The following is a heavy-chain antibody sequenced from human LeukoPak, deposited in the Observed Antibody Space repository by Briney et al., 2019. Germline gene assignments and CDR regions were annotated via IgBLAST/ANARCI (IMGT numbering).Heavy chain of an antibody. CDR1: GGSISGYY. Sequence: SETLSLTCTVSGGSISGYYCSWIRQPPGKGLEWIGYMYYNVTSSYNPSLESRVTISVDTSKNQFSLKLTSVTAADTAVYYCARRRYTSGQVDSWGQGTLVTVSS. V-gene: IGHV4-59*08. CDR2: MYYNVTS. J-gene: IGHJ4*02. D-gene: IGHD6-19*01. CDR3: ARRRYTSGQVDS.